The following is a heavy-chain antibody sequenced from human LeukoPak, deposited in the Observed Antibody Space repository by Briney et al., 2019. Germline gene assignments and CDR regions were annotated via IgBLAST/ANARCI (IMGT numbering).Heavy chain of an antibody. CDR3: AKQEIGTTWSVGY. CDR1: GFTFRSYC. CDR2: ISFDGSHE. D-gene: IGHD1-14*01. V-gene: IGHV3-30*18. J-gene: IGHJ4*02. Sequence: GRALGLFCGASGFTFRSYCQHWVRQAPRKGQEEVAVISFDGSHEYYADSVKGRFTISRDTSKNTLYLQMNSLRAEDTAVYYCAKQEIGTTWSVGYWGQGTLVTVSS.